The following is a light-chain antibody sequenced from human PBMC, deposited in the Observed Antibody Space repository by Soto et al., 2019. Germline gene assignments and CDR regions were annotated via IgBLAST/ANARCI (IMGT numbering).Light chain of an antibody. J-gene: IGKJ2*01. CDR2: GAS. Sequence: EIVMTQSPATLSVSPGERATLSCRASQSVSSNLAWYQQKPGQAPRLLIYGASTRATGIPARFSGSGSGTEFTLTIRSLQSEYFAVYYCQQYNNWPLYPFGQGTKLEIK. CDR3: QQYNNWPLYP. V-gene: IGKV3-15*01. CDR1: QSVSSN.